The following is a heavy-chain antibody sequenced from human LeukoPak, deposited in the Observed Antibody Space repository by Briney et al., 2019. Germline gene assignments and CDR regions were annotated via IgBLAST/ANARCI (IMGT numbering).Heavy chain of an antibody. Sequence: SETLSLTCTVSGGSISSYYWSWIRQPPGKGLEWFGYIYCSGNTNYNPSLMSRVTISVDTSKNQFSLMLSSVAAADTAVYCCARLALATIFGVVNWFDPWGQGTLVTVSS. CDR1: GGSISSYY. D-gene: IGHD3-3*01. V-gene: IGHV4-59*01. CDR2: IYCSGNT. CDR3: ARLALATIFGVVNWFDP. J-gene: IGHJ5*02.